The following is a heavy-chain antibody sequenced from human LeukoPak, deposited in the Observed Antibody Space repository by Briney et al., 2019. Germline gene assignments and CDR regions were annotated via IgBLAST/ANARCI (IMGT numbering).Heavy chain of an antibody. CDR1: GGSFSGYY. CDR2: IYHNGAT. CDR3: ARGLTELLPDY. J-gene: IGHJ4*02. Sequence: PSETLSLTCAVYGGSFSGYYWSWIRQPPGKSLEWIAEIYHNGATNYNTSLKSRVTISIDTSKNHFSLQMTSVTAADTAVYYCARGLTELLPDYWGQGTLVTVSS. D-gene: IGHD1-26*01. V-gene: IGHV4-34*01.